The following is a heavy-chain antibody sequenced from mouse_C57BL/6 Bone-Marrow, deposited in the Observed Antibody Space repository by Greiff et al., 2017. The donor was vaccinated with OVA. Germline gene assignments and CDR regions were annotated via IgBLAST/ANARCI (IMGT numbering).Heavy chain of an antibody. V-gene: IGHV1-5*01. CDR3: TKFITTVVGYFDY. Sequence: EVKLQESGTVLARPGASVKMSCKTSGYTFTSYWMHWVKQRPGQGLEWIGAIYPGNSDTSYTQKFKGKAKLTAGTSASTAYMELSSLTNEDSAVYYCTKFITTVVGYFDYWGQGTTLTVSS. D-gene: IGHD1-1*01. J-gene: IGHJ2*01. CDR2: IYPGNSDT. CDR1: GYTFTSYW.